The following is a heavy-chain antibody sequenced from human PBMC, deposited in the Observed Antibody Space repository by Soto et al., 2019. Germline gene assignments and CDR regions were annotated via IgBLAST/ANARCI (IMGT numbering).Heavy chain of an antibody. CDR2: ISKDGNSK. J-gene: IGHJ4*02. D-gene: IGHD3-10*01. Sequence: LRLSCAASGFTLSSYAIHWVRQAPGKGLEWVTIISKDGNSKHYADSVKGRFTISRDNSKNTPFLQMNSRRAEDTAVYYCARDPQGRYCYIDYWGQGTPVTVSS. CDR3: ARDPQGRYCYIDY. V-gene: IGHV3-30-3*01. CDR1: GFTLSSYA.